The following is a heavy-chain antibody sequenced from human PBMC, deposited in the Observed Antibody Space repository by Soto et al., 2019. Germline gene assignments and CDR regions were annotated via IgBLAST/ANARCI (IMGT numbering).Heavy chain of an antibody. V-gene: IGHV1-69*02. CDR1: GDTFNFYS. CDR3: ASSYGAGYRAFDY. Sequence: QVQLVQSGAEVKRPGSSVKVSCKASGDTFNFYSINWVRQAPGLGLEWMGRVNPIVSMSNYAQKFQGRVTMAEDKSTSTAYMERSSLRSADTAIYYCASSYGAGYRAFDYWGQGALVTVSS. D-gene: IGHD3-10*01. J-gene: IGHJ4*02. CDR2: VNPIVSMS.